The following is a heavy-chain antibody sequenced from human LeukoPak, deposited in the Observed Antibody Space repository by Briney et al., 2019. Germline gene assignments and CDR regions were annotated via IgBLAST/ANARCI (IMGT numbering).Heavy chain of an antibody. V-gene: IGHV3-21*01. CDR1: GFTFSRNG. Sequence: GGSLRLSCAASGFTFSRNGMAWVRQAPGKGLEWVSSISVSGTYIYYSDSVKGRFTISRDNAKNSLYLEMNSLRSDDTAIYYCARDRDYGTFDYWGQGTLVTVSP. D-gene: IGHD4-17*01. J-gene: IGHJ4*02. CDR3: ARDRDYGTFDY. CDR2: ISVSGTYI.